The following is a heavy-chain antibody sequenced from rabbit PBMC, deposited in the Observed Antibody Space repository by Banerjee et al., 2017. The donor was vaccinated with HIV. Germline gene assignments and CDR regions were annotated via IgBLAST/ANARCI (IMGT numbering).Heavy chain of an antibody. CDR2: IITSSGST. CDR3: ARGLGGAAGNGYGL. V-gene: IGHV1S45*01. CDR1: GFSLSSYYY. J-gene: IGHJ6*01. Sequence: QEQLEESGGDLVKPEGSLTLTCTASGFSLSSYYYMCWVRQAPGKGLEVVACIITSSGSTWYASWVNGRFTISKTSSTTVTLQMTSLTAADTATYFCARGLGGAAGNGYGLWGPGTLVTVS. D-gene: IGHD8-1*01.